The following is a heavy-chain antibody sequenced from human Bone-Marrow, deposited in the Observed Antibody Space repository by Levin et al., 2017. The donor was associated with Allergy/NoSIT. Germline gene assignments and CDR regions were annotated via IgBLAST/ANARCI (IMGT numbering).Heavy chain of an antibody. D-gene: IGHD2-2*01. V-gene: IGHV3-48*03. CDR3: ERIGEITQLYYGMDV. CDR1: GFTFSNSE. J-gene: IGHJ6*02. Sequence: SCAASGFTFSNSEMNWVRQAAGKGLEWVSYISSSGTSIYYADSVKGRLPVSRDNSKNSLYLPMNSLQADDRGLYYCERIGEITQLYYGMDVWGQGTTVNVSS. CDR2: ISSSGTSI.